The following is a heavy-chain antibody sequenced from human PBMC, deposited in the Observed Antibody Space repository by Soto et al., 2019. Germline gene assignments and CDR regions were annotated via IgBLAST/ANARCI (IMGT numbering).Heavy chain of an antibody. CDR3: ARDLYGDYAFDY. D-gene: IGHD4-17*01. Sequence: XSVKVSFNASGYTFTGYYMHLVRHSPGQGLEWMGWINPNSGGTNYAQKFQGWVTMTRDTSISTAYMELSRMRSDDTAVYYCARDLYGDYAFDYWGQGTLVTVSS. V-gene: IGHV1-2*04. J-gene: IGHJ4*02. CDR1: GYTFTGYY. CDR2: INPNSGGT.